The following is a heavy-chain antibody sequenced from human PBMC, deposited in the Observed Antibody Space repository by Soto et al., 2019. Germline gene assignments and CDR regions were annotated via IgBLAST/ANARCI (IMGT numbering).Heavy chain of an antibody. CDR3: ARDMTRTVVPYFDF. V-gene: IGHV1-69*06. Sequence: QVQLVQSGAEVKKPGSSVKVSCKASGGTFSNYVVNWVRQAPGQGLGWMGSIIPISGAANYAQKFQGRVTMTSDKSTRTSYMELSSLRSEDTAVYYCARDMTRTVVPYFDFWGQGTLVTVSS. D-gene: IGHD1-7*01. CDR2: IIPISGAA. J-gene: IGHJ4*02. CDR1: GGTFSNYV.